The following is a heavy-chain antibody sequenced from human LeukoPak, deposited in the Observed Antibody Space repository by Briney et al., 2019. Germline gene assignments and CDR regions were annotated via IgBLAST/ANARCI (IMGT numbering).Heavy chain of an antibody. CDR3: ARYIVSYPHDAFDI. D-gene: IGHD1-26*01. CDR1: GGSLSGYY. V-gene: IGHV4-34*01. J-gene: IGHJ3*02. CDR2: INHSGST. Sequence: KPSETLSLTCAVYGGSLSGYYWSWIRQPPGKGLEWIGEINHSGSTNYNPSLKSRVTISVDTSKKQFSLKLSSVTAADTAFYYCARYIVSYPHDAFDIWGQGTMVTVSS.